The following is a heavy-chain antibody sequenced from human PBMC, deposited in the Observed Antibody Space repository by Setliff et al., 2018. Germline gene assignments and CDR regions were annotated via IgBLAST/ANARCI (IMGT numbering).Heavy chain of an antibody. CDR3: AISTLSICSGGTCPNVFDV. J-gene: IGHJ3*01. CDR1: GYILNSYG. CDR2: ISSYNDIT. V-gene: IGHV1-18*01. Sequence: ASVKVPCKASGYILNSYGISWVRRAPGQGLEWMGWISSYNDITNYAQRFQGRVTLTTDMSTSAAYMELRSLGSDDTAVYYCAISTLSICSGGTCPNVFDVWGQGTMVT. D-gene: IGHD2-15*01.